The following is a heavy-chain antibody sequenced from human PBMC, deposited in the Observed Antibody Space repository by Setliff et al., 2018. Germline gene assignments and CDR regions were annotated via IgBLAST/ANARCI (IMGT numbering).Heavy chain of an antibody. V-gene: IGHV1-18*01. J-gene: IGHJ5*02. CDR1: GGTFKNYG. Sequence: ASVKVSCKASGGTFKNYGISWVRQAPGQGLEWMGWISPYKSDTNYAQKFQGRVSMTTDTSTTTVYMELRSLRSDDTAVYYCARGNYYFDIMGDPWGQGTLVTVSS. D-gene: IGHD3-22*01. CDR3: ARGNYYFDIMGDP. CDR2: ISPYKSDT.